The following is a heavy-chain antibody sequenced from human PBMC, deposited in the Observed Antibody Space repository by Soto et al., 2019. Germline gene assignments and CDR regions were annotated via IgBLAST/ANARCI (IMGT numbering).Heavy chain of an antibody. Sequence: GASVKVSCKASGGTFSSYAISWVRQAPGQGLEWMGGIIPIFGTANYAQKFQGRVTITADESTSTAYMELSSLRSEDTAVYYCAIVVVITTSSAFDIWGQGTMVTVSS. CDR1: GGTFSSYA. CDR3: AIVVVITTSSAFDI. V-gene: IGHV1-69*13. J-gene: IGHJ3*02. CDR2: IIPIFGTA. D-gene: IGHD3-22*01.